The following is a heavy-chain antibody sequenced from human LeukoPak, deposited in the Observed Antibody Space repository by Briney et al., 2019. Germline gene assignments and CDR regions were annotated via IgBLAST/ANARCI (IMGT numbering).Heavy chain of an antibody. CDR2: IGSTSTYM. Sequence: PGESLRLSCAASGFTFTSYALNWVRQPPEKGLEWVSSIGSTSTYMYYADSMKGRFTISRDPAKNSLYLRMNSLRPEDTAVYFWARLLGQGDGYKAFDGWGQGTLVTASS. J-gene: IGHJ4*02. CDR1: GFTFTSYA. D-gene: IGHD5-24*01. CDR3: ARLLGQGDGYKAFDG. V-gene: IGHV3-21*01.